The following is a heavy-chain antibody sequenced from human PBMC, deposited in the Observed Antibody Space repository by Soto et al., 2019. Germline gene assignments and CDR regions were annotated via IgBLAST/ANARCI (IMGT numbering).Heavy chain of an antibody. D-gene: IGHD3-9*01. CDR1: GFTFSDYY. Sequence: GGSLRLSCAASGFTFSDYYMSWIRQAPGKGLEWVSYISSSSSYTNYADSVKGRFTISRDNAKNSLYLQMNSLRAEDTAVYYCARAAPPVTGYYRDLDYWGQGTLVTVSS. J-gene: IGHJ4*02. CDR3: ARAAPPVTGYYRDLDY. V-gene: IGHV3-11*05. CDR2: ISSSSSYT.